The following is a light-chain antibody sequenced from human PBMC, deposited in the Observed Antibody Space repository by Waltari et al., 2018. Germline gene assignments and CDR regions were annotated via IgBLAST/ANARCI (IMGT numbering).Light chain of an antibody. V-gene: IGLV3-27*01. CDR1: VLYKQF. CDR2: KDN. J-gene: IGLJ2*01. CDR3: YSAADNNLV. Sequence: SYELTQPSSVSVSPGQTVRFTCSGDVLYKQFARWFQQKPGQAPVLVIFKDNERPLGIPERLSGSSSGTTVTLTISGAQVEDEADYYCYSAADNNLVFGGGTKLTVL.